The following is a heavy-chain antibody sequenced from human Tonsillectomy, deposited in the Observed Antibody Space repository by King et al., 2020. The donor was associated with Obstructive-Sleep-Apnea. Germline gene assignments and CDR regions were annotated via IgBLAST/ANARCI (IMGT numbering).Heavy chain of an antibody. D-gene: IGHD3-22*01. V-gene: IGHV3-30-3*01. Sequence: VQLVESGGGVVQPGRSLRLSCSSSGFTFGSYAMHWVRQAPGKGLEWVAVISYYGVIKYYADSVKGRFTISRDNSKNTLYLQMNSLRAEDTAVYYCAGDPGYYYDSSGYQGFDYWGQGTLVTVSS. CDR3: AGDPGYYYDSSGYQGFDY. CDR1: GFTFGSYA. CDR2: ISYYGVIK. J-gene: IGHJ4*02.